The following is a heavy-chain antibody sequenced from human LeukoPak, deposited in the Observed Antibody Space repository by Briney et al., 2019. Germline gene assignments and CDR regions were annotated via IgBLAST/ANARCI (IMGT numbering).Heavy chain of an antibody. J-gene: IGHJ4*02. CDR3: ARGAMFRGTAYSPGE. Sequence: SETLSLTCTVSGGSISSSSYYWGWIRQPPGKGLEWIGYIYYSGSTSYSPSLKSRVTISLDTSKDQFSLKLTSVTAADTAVYYCARGAMFRGTAYSPGEWGQGTLVTVSS. V-gene: IGHV4-30-4*08. CDR2: IYYSGST. D-gene: IGHD3-10*01. CDR1: GGSISSSSYY.